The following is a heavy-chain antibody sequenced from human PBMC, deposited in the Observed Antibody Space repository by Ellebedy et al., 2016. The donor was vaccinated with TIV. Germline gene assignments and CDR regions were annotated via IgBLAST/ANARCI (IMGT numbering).Heavy chain of an antibody. Sequence: MPSETLSLTCSVSASSISSGYYSRWLRQPPGTGLVGIGSMYHSGSTYYSPSLTSRVTISVDTSKNQLSLRLSSVTAADTAVYYCARDGAGRWDYWGPGTLVTVSS. CDR1: ASSISSGYY. V-gene: IGHV4-38-2*02. D-gene: IGHD4-23*01. J-gene: IGHJ4*02. CDR3: ARDGAGRWDY. CDR2: MYHSGST.